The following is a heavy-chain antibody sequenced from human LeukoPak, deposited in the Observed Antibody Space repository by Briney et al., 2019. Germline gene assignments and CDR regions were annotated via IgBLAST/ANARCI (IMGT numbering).Heavy chain of an antibody. J-gene: IGHJ4*02. CDR3: TRVHTATSVHFDY. Sequence: GGSLRLSCTASGFTFGDYAMSWFRQAPGKGLEWVGFIRSKAYGGTTEYAASVKGRFTISRDDSKSIAYLQMNSLKTEDTAAYYCTRVHTATSVHFDYWGQGTLVTVSS. CDR1: GFTFGDYA. D-gene: IGHD5-18*01. V-gene: IGHV3-49*03. CDR2: IRSKAYGGTT.